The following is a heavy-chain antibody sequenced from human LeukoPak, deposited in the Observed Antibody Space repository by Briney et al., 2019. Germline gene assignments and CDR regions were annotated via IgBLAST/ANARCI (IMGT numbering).Heavy chain of an antibody. CDR1: GFTFDDYA. D-gene: IGHD1-26*01. CDR2: ISWNSGSI. V-gene: IGHV3-9*01. J-gene: IGHJ3*02. CDR3: AKDMQWELRGSDAFDI. Sequence: GGSLRLSCAASGFTFDDYAMHWVRQAPGKGLEWVSGISWNSGSIGYAGSVKGRFTISRDNAKNSLYLQMNSLRAEDTALYYCAKDMQWELRGSDAFDIWGQGTMVTVSS.